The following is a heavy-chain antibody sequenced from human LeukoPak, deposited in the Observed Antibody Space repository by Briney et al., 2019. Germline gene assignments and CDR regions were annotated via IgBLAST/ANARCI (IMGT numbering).Heavy chain of an antibody. CDR1: GFTFSSYA. J-gene: IGHJ6*03. V-gene: IGHV3-30*04. Sequence: GGSLRLSCAASGFTFSSYAMHWVRQAPGEGLEWVAVISYDGSNKYYADSVKGRFTISRDNSKNTLYLQMNSLRAEDTAVYYCARGKEDIVLMVYAPNFYYYMDVWGKGTTVTVSS. CDR3: ARGKEDIVLMVYAPNFYYYMDV. D-gene: IGHD2-8*01. CDR2: ISYDGSNK.